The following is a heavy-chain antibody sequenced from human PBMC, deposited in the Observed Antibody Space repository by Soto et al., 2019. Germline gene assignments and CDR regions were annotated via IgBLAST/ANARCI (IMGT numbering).Heavy chain of an antibody. CDR1: GFTFSTYW. CDR3: AKYCSSDVCFDY. Sequence: TGGSLRLSCAASGFTFSTYWMNWVRQAPGKGLEWVSFISGSGDTKYYADSVKGRFTISRDNAKNSLYLQMSSLRDEDTAVYYCAKYCSSDVCFDYWGQGTLVTVSS. J-gene: IGHJ4*02. D-gene: IGHD2-8*01. V-gene: IGHV3-48*02. CDR2: ISGSGDTK.